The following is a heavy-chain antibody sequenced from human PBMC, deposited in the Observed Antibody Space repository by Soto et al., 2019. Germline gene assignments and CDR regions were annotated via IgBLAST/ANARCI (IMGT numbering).Heavy chain of an antibody. Sequence: SETLSLTCTVSGGSISSYSWSWIRQPPGKGLEWIGYIYYSGSTNYNPSLKSRVTISVDTSKNQFSLKLSSVTAADTAVYYCARHVTYYYYGMDVWGQGTTVT. J-gene: IGHJ6*02. CDR1: GGSISSYS. CDR2: IYYSGST. CDR3: ARHVTYYYYGMDV. D-gene: IGHD2-21*02. V-gene: IGHV4-59*08.